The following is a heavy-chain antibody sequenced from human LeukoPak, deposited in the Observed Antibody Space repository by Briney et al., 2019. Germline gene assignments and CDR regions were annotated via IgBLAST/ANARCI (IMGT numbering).Heavy chain of an antibody. D-gene: IGHD1-1*01. Sequence: SETLSLTCTVSGGSISSSSYYWGWIRQPPGKGLEWIGSIYYSGSTYYNPSLKSRVTISVDTSKNQFSLKLSSVTAADTAVYYCARLPWIGTYYFDYWGQGTLVTVSS. CDR1: GGSISSSSYY. CDR2: IYYSGST. J-gene: IGHJ4*02. CDR3: ARLPWIGTYYFDY. V-gene: IGHV4-39*01.